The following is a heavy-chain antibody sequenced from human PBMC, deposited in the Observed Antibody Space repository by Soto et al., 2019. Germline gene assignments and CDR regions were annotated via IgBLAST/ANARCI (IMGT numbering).Heavy chain of an antibody. CDR1: GFTFSSYW. CDR2: INSDGSST. D-gene: IGHD6-13*01. Sequence: EVQLVESGGGLVQPGGSLRLSCAASGFTFSSYWMHWVRQAPGKGLVWVSRINSDGSSTSYADSVKGRFTISRDNAKNTRYVEMNRLRAEDTAVYYCANSPESDAFDIWGQGTMVTVSS. CDR3: ANSPESDAFDI. J-gene: IGHJ3*02. V-gene: IGHV3-74*01.